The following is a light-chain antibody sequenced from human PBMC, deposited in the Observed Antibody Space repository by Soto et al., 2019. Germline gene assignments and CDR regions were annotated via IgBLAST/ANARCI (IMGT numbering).Light chain of an antibody. CDR3: QQYGRT. CDR2: GAS. V-gene: IGKV3-15*01. J-gene: IGKJ2*01. Sequence: EVVVTQSPATLSVSPGERATLSCRASQSVSSNLAWYQQKPGQAPRLLIYGASTRATGIPARFSGSGSGTEFTLTISKLEPEDFAVYYCQQYGRTFGQGTKVDIK. CDR1: QSVSSN.